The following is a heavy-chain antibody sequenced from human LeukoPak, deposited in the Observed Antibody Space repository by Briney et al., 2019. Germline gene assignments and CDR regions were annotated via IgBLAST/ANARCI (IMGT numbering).Heavy chain of an antibody. V-gene: IGHV1-46*01. D-gene: IGHD4-17*01. J-gene: IGHJ4*02. CDR1: GYTFTSYY. Sequence: ASVKVSCKASGYTFTSYYMHWVRQAPGQGLEWMGIINPSGGSTSYAQKFQGRATMTRDTSTSTVYMELSSLRSEDTAVYYCARRTTVTTPFDYWGQGTLVTVSS. CDR2: INPSGGST. CDR3: ARRTTVTTPFDY.